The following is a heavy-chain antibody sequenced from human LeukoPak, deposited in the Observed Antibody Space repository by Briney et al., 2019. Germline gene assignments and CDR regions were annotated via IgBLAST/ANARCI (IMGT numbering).Heavy chain of an antibody. V-gene: IGHV4-38-2*02. CDR2: IYHSGST. J-gene: IGHJ3*02. D-gene: IGHD6-13*01. CDR1: GYSISSGYY. CDR3: ARLYSSSLGDAFDI. Sequence: SETLSLTCTVSGYSISSGYYWGWIRQPPGKGLEWIGSIYHSGSTNYNPSLKSRVTISVDTSKNQFSLKLSSVTAADTAVYYCARLYSSSLGDAFDIWGQGTMVTVSS.